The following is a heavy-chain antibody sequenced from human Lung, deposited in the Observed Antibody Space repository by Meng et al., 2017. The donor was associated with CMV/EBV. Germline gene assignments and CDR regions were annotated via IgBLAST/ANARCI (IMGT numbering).Heavy chain of an antibody. CDR3: ARASQAYCGGDCSEFDY. D-gene: IGHD2-21*01. CDR2: IIPIFGTA. CDR1: GGTFSSYA. Sequence: SVXVSXKASGGTFSSYAISWVRQAPGQGLEWMGGIIPIFGTANYAQKFQGRVTITTDESTSTAYMELSSLRSEDTAVYYCARASQAYCGGDCSEFDYWGQGTLVPVPS. V-gene: IGHV1-69*05. J-gene: IGHJ4*02.